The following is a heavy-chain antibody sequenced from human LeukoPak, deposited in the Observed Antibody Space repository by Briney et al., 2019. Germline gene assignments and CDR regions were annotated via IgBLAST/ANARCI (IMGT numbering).Heavy chain of an antibody. CDR2: IRYDGSNK. Sequence: GGSLRLSCAASGFTFSSYGMHWVRQAPGKGLEWVAFIRYDGSNKYYADSVKGRFTISRDNSKNTLYLQMNSLRAEDTAAYYCANGIVGATNGPLGYWGQGTLVTVSS. J-gene: IGHJ4*02. CDR3: ANGIVGATNGPLGY. V-gene: IGHV3-30*02. CDR1: GFTFSSYG. D-gene: IGHD1-26*01.